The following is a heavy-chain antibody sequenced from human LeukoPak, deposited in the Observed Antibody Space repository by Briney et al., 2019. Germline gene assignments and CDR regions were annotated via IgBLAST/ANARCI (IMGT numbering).Heavy chain of an antibody. Sequence: PGGSLRLSCAASGFTFDDYAMSWVRHAPGKGLEWVSGIHWNGGSTAYADPVRGRFTISRDNAKNSLYLQMNSLRAEDTAVYYCAKGHLDYYDKGYFDYWGQGTLVTVSS. CDR3: AKGHLDYYDKGYFDY. D-gene: IGHD3-22*01. V-gene: IGHV3-20*04. CDR1: GFTFDDYA. CDR2: IHWNGGST. J-gene: IGHJ4*02.